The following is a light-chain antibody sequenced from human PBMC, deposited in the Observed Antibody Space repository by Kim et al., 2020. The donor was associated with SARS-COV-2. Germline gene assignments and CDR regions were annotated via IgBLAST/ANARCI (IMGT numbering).Light chain of an antibody. CDR1: QDISNY. CDR3: QKCDSAPWT. Sequence: ASVGDRVTIPRRASQDISNYLAWFQLKPGKAPKLLIYAASALQPGVPSRFSGSGSGTDFTLTVTSLQPEDVATYYCQKCDSAPWTFGQGTKVDIK. CDR2: AAS. J-gene: IGKJ1*01. V-gene: IGKV1-27*01.